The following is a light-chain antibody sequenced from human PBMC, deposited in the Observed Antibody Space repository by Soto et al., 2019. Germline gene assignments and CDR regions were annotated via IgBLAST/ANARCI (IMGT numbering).Light chain of an antibody. V-gene: IGKV1-5*03. J-gene: IGKJ1*01. CDR1: QTIRSW. CDR2: KAS. CDR3: QHYNSYSEA. Sequence: DIQMTQSPSTLSGSVGDRVTITCRASQTIRSWLAWYQQKPGKATKLLIYKASTLKSGVPSRFSGSGSGTEFTLTISSLQPDDFATYYCQHYNSYSEAFGQGTKV.